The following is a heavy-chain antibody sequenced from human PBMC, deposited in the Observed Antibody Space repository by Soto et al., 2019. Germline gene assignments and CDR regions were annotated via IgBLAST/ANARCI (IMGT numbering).Heavy chain of an antibody. CDR2: ISAYNGNT. CDR1: GYTFTNHD. V-gene: IGHV1-18*01. Sequence: QVQLVQSGAEVKKPGASVKVSCKASGYTFTNHDITWVRQAPGQGLEWMGWISAYNGNTNYAQKLQGRVTMTTDTSPSTDYRELRRLRSDNSAVYCCARTDWSGRRCFPAFDYWGQGTLVTVSS. CDR3: ARTDWSGRRCFPAFDY. J-gene: IGHJ4*02. D-gene: IGHD2-15*01.